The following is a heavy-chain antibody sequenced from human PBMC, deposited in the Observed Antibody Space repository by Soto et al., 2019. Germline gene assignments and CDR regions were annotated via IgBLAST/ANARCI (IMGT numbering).Heavy chain of an antibody. J-gene: IGHJ6*02. CDR1: GFTFSSYE. CDR2: ISHSGSTT. D-gene: IGHD3-16*01. V-gene: IGHV3-48*03. Sequence: EVQLVESGGGLVQPGGSLRLSCAASGFTFSSYEMNWVRQAPGKGLEWVSYISHSGSTTSYADSVMGRFTISRDDAKNSLYLQMHSRRAEDTAIYFCARALFGSSYYYYHLDVLGQGTTVTVSS. CDR3: ARALFGSSYYYYHLDV.